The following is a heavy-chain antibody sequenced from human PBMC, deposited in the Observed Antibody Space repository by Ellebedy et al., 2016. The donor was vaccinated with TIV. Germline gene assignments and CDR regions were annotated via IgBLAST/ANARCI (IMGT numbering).Heavy chain of an antibody. CDR3: ARRGSYGDYAVQVNSWFDR. J-gene: IGHJ5*02. Sequence: GESLKISCEASGFNFRSYWMSWVRQAPGKGLEWVANIYQDGSDQYYVDSVKGRFTISRDNANKLLFLQMNSLRVEDTAVYYCARRGSYGDYAVQVNSWFDRWGQGTLVTVSS. CDR1: GFNFRSYW. D-gene: IGHD4-17*01. CDR2: IYQDGSDQ. V-gene: IGHV3-7*01.